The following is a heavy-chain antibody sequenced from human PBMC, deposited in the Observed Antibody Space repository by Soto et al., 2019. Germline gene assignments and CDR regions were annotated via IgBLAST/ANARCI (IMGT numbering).Heavy chain of an antibody. D-gene: IGHD5-18*01. J-gene: IGHJ4*02. CDR3: TTGWIQLYEGGY. V-gene: IGHV3-73*02. CDR2: IRSKANSYAT. CDR1: GFTFSGSA. Sequence: EVQLVESGGGLVQPGGSLKLSCAASGFTFSGSAMHWVRQASGKGLEWVGRIRSKANSYATAYAASVKGRFTISRDDSKNTAYLQMNSLKTEDPAVYYCTTGWIQLYEGGYWGQGPLVTVSS.